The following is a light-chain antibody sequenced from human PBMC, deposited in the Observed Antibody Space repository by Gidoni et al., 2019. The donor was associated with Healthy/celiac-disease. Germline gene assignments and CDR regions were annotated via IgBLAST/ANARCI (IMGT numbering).Light chain of an antibody. CDR3: SSYTSSSTPFYV. CDR2: EVS. CDR1: SSDVGGYNY. Sequence: QSALTQPASVSGSPGQSITISCTGTSSDVGGYNYVSWYQQHPGKAPKLMIYEVSNRPSGVSNRFSGSKSGNTASLTISGFQAEDEADYYCSSYTSSSTPFYVFGTGTKVTVL. J-gene: IGLJ1*01. V-gene: IGLV2-14*01.